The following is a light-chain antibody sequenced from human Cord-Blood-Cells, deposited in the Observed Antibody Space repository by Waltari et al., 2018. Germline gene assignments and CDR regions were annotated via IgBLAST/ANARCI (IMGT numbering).Light chain of an antibody. CDR1: QGISSY. Sequence: AIRMTQSPSSFSASTGDRVTITCRPSQGISSYLAWYQQKPGKAPKLLIYAASTLQSGVPSRVSGSGSGTDFTLTISCLQSEDFATYDCQQYYSYPYTFGQGTKLEIK. V-gene: IGKV1-8*01. J-gene: IGKJ2*01. CDR2: AAS. CDR3: QQYYSYPYT.